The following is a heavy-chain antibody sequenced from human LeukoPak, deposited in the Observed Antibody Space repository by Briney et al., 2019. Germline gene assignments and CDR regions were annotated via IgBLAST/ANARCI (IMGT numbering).Heavy chain of an antibody. CDR3: AGHHPRNTVDF. V-gene: IGHV4-59*08. D-gene: IGHD2/OR15-2a*01. Sequence: SETLSLTCTVSGGSISSYYWSWIRQPPGKGLEWIAYISDIGSINYNPSLKSRATISLDTSKNQFSLKLSSVTAADTAAYYCAGHHPRNTVDFWGQGTLVTVSS. J-gene: IGHJ4*02. CDR2: ISDIGSI. CDR1: GGSISSYY.